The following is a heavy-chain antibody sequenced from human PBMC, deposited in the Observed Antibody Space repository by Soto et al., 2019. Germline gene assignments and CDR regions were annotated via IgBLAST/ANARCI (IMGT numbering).Heavy chain of an antibody. CDR2: IKSKTDGGTT. Sequence: VGSLRLSCAASGFTFSNAWMSWVRQAPGKGLEWVGRIKSKTDGGTTDYAAPVKGRFTISRDDSKNTLYLQMNSLKTEDTAVYYCTTQFYNLNHYYFDYWGQGTLVTVSS. J-gene: IGHJ4*02. CDR3: TTQFYNLNHYYFDY. V-gene: IGHV3-15*01. D-gene: IGHD1-1*01. CDR1: GFTFSNAW.